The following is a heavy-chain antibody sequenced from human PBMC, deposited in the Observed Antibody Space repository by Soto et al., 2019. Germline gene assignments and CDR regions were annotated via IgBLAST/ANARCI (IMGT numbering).Heavy chain of an antibody. D-gene: IGHD2-2*01. CDR2: ISGSGGST. CDR1: GFTFSSYA. CDR3: AKSCSSTSCYDAFDI. V-gene: IGHV3-23*01. Sequence: GGSLRLSCAASGFTFSSYAMSWVRQAPGKGLEWISAISGSGGSTYYADSVKGRFTISRDNSKNTLYLQMNSLRAEDTAVYYCAKSCSSTSCYDAFDIWGQGTMVTVSS. J-gene: IGHJ3*02.